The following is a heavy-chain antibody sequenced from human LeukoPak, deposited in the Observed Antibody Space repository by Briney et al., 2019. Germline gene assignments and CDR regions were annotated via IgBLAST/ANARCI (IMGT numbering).Heavy chain of an antibody. Sequence: SETLSLTCTVSGGSIGSSSYYWGWIRQPPGKGLEWIGSVYYSGSTYYNPSLKSRVTISVDKSKNQFSLKLSSVTAADTAVYYCARVNGAAGTSDYWGQGTLVTVSS. CDR1: GGSIGSSSYY. CDR3: ARVNGAAGTSDY. D-gene: IGHD6-13*01. J-gene: IGHJ4*02. CDR2: VYYSGST. V-gene: IGHV4-39*07.